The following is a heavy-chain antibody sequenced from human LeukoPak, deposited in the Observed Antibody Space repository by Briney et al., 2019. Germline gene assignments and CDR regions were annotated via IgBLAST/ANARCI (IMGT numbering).Heavy chain of an antibody. D-gene: IGHD4-17*01. V-gene: IGHV3-21*01. CDR3: ARDQRGNDDYGDYFDY. CDR2: ISSSSSYI. CDR1: GFTFSSYS. Sequence: PGGSLRLSCAASGFTFSSYSMNWVRQAPGKGLEWVSSISSSSSYIYYADSVKGRFAISRDNAKNSLYLQMNSLRAEDTAVYYCARDQRGNDDYGDYFDYWGQGTLVTVSS. J-gene: IGHJ4*02.